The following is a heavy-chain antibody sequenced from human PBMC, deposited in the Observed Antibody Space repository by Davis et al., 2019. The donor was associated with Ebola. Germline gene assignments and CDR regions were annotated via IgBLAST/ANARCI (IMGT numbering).Heavy chain of an antibody. J-gene: IGHJ6*02. CDR2: ISGPGTII. CDR3: ARVLKRYYYYGLDV. Sequence: GESLKISCAASGFTFSDYYMSWIRQAPGKGLEWFSYISGPGTIIYYTDSVKGRFTISRYTANNSLYLQVDSLRPEDTAVYYCARVLKRYYYYGLDVWGQGTTVTVSS. V-gene: IGHV3-11*01. CDR1: GFTFSDYY.